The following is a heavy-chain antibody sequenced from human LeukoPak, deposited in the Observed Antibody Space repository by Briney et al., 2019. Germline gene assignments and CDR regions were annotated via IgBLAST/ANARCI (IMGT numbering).Heavy chain of an antibody. CDR3: ARVLIAVAGFDY. V-gene: IGHV4-61*03. Sequence: SEPLSLTCTVSGGSVSSGTYYWSWIRQPPGKGLEWIGYIYYGGSINYNPSLRSRVTMSVDTSENHFSLKLASVTAADTGVYYCARVLIAVAGFDYWGQGALVTVSS. J-gene: IGHJ4*02. CDR1: GGSVSSGTYY. D-gene: IGHD6-19*01. CDR2: IYYGGSI.